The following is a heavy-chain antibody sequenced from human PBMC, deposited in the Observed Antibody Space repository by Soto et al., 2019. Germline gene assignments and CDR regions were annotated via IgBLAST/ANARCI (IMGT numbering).Heavy chain of an antibody. J-gene: IGHJ4*02. CDR2: ISAYNGNT. D-gene: IGHD3-9*01. Sequence: QVQLVQSGAEVKKPGASVKVSCKASGYTFTSYGISWVRQAPGQGLEWMGWISAYNGNTNYAQKLQGRVTMTTDTSTSTAYMELRSLKSDDTAVYYCARLYLRSHRSYYDIPDYWGQGTLVTVSS. CDR3: ARLYLRSHRSYYDIPDY. CDR1: GYTFTSYG. V-gene: IGHV1-18*01.